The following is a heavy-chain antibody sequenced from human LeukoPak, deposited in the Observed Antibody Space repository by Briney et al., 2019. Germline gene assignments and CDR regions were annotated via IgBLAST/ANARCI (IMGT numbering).Heavy chain of an antibody. D-gene: IGHD4-17*01. V-gene: IGHV3-21*01. J-gene: IGHJ4*02. CDR3: ARDLVLYGDY. CDR2: ITSSSYI. Sequence: GGSLRLSCAASGFTFSSYSMNWVRQAPGKGLEWVSSITSSSYIYYADSVNGRFTISRDNAKNSLYLQMNSLRAEDTAVYYCARDLVLYGDYWGQGTLVTVSS. CDR1: GFTFSSYS.